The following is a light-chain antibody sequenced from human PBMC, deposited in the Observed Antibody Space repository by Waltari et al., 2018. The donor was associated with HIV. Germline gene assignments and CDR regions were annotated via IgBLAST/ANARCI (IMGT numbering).Light chain of an antibody. CDR2: DTS. CDR3: QQRTNWPPVLI. Sequence: EIVLTQTPVTLSLSPGERATLSCRASRSVTSYLAWYQQKPGPSPRLLIYDTSNRATDIPARFSGSGSGTDFTLTISSLEPDVSAVYYCQQRTNWPPVLIFGGGTKVEIK. V-gene: IGKV3-11*01. CDR1: RSVTSY. J-gene: IGKJ4*01.